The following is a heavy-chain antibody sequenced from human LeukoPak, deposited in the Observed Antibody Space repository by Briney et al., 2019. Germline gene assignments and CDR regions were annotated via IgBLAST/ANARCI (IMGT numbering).Heavy chain of an antibody. CDR2: INPSESVK. V-gene: IGHV3-7*03. J-gene: IGHJ6*02. D-gene: IGHD3-16*01. CDR1: GFTFNTYW. CDR3: ARGGGLDV. Sequence: GGSLRLSCTASGFTFNTYWMNWARQAPGKGLEWVASINPSESVKYYVNSVKGRFTISRDNAKNSLCLQMSNLRAEDTAVYFCARGGGLDVWGQGATVTVSS.